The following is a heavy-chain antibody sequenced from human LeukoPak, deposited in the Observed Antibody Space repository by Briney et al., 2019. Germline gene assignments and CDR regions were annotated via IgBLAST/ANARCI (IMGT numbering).Heavy chain of an antibody. CDR2: ISAYNGNT. J-gene: IGHJ6*02. D-gene: IGHD1-26*01. CDR3: ATDQSGSYSYYYGMDV. V-gene: IGHV1-18*01. Sequence: ASVKVSCKASGYTFTSYGISWVRQAPGQGLEWMGWISAYNGNTNYARKLQGRVTMTTDTSTSTAYMELRSLRSDDTAVYYCATDQSGSYSYYYGMDVWGQGTTVTVSS. CDR1: GYTFTSYG.